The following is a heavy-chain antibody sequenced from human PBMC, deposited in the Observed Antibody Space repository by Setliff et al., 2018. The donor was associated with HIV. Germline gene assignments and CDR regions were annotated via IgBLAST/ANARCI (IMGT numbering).Heavy chain of an antibody. Sequence: PSETLSLTCTVSGGSISSGSYYWSWIRQPAGKGLEWIGRIYYSGSTFYNPSLKSRVTMSVDTSKNQFSLNLTCVTAADTAVYYCARRKSGSSYRFFNYWGLGSLVTVSS. V-gene: IGHV4-39*07. J-gene: IGHJ4*02. CDR1: GGSISSGSYY. CDR3: ARRKSGSSYRFFNY. CDR2: IYYSGST. D-gene: IGHD3-16*02.